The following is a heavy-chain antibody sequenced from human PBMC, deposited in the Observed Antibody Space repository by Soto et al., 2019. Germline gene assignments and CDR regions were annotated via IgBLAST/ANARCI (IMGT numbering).Heavy chain of an antibody. CDR1: GYTFTSYD. V-gene: IGHV1-8*01. Sequence: QVQLVQSGAEVKKPGASVKVSCKASGYTFTSYDINWVRQATGQGLEWMGWMNPNSGNTGYAQKFQGRVTMTRNTSISTDYMELRSLRSEATAVYYGAREKTSYGMDVWGQGTTVTVSS. CDR3: AREKTSYGMDV. CDR2: MNPNSGNT. J-gene: IGHJ6*02.